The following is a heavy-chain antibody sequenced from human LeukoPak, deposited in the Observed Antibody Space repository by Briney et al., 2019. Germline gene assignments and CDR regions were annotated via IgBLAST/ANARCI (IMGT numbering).Heavy chain of an antibody. CDR2: IYSGGST. Sequence: GGSLRLSCAASGFTVSSNYMNWVRQAPGKGLEWVSVIYSGGSTYYADSVKGQFTISRDNSKNTLYLQMKSLRAEDTAVYYCAKDLGGEGGSGFPGYWGQGTLLTVSS. CDR3: AKDLGGEGGSGFPGY. J-gene: IGHJ4*02. D-gene: IGHD3-10*01. V-gene: IGHV3-53*01. CDR1: GFTVSSNY.